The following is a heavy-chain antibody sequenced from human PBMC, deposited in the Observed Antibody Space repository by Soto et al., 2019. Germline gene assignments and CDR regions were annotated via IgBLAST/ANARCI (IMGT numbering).Heavy chain of an antibody. CDR2: IADDGINK. CDR1: GFTFSNHG. Sequence: GGSLRLSCAASGFTFSNHGMHWVRQAPGKGLEWVAVIADDGINKYYADSVKGRFSISRDNSKNTLYLQMNSLRPEDTAVYFCAKGLQDSGITIFGVPYIRAPLDVWGQGTPVTVSS. D-gene: IGHD3-3*01. V-gene: IGHV3-30*18. J-gene: IGHJ6*02. CDR3: AKGLQDSGITIFGVPYIRAPLDV.